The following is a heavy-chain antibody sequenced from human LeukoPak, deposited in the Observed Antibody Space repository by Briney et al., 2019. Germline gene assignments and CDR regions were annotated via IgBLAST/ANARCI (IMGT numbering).Heavy chain of an antibody. Sequence: SGRSLRLSCAASGFTFSRYGMHWVRQAPGKGLEWVAVISYDGSDKYYADAVKGRFTISRDNAKNTLYLQMNSLRAEDTAVYYCAKDGSGVVAASDWGQGTLVTVSS. J-gene: IGHJ4*02. V-gene: IGHV3-30*18. CDR3: AKDGSGVVAASD. D-gene: IGHD2-15*01. CDR2: ISYDGSDK. CDR1: GFTFSRYG.